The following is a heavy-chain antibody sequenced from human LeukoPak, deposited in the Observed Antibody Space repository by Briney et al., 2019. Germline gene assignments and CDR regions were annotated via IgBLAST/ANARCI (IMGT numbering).Heavy chain of an antibody. CDR3: ARPDKSSSWGYDAFDI. V-gene: IGHV4-39*01. CDR1: GGSISSNGYY. CDR2: FYYTGST. D-gene: IGHD6-13*01. Sequence: PSETLSLTCTVSGGSISSNGYYWGWIRQPPGKGLEWIGSFYYTGSTFYSPSLKSRVTISVDTSKNQFSLKLSSVTAADTAVYYCARPDKSSSWGYDAFDIWGQGTMVTVSP. J-gene: IGHJ3*02.